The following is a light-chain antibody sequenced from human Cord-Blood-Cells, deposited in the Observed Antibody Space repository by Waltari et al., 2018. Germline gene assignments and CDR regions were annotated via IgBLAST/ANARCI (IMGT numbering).Light chain of an antibody. J-gene: IGKJ3*01. Sequence: IVLTQFPGTLSLSPGERANLSCRASQSVSSSYLAWYQQKPGQAPRLLIYGASSRATGIPDRFSGSGSGTDFTLTISRLEPEDFAVYYCQQYGSSPFTFGPGTKVDIK. CDR2: GAS. CDR1: QSVSSSY. CDR3: QQYGSSPFT. V-gene: IGKV3-20*01.